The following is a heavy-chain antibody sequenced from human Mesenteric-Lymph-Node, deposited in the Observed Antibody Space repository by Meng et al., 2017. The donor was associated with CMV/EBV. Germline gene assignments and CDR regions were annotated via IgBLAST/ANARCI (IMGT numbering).Heavy chain of an antibody. D-gene: IGHD3-10*01. CDR1: GDSVTSNTYY. V-gene: IGHV4-61*01. CDR3: ARGGPHQSGFAF. Sequence: SETMSLTCTVSGDSVTSNTYYWTWIRQPPGKGLEWIGYIYYSGSTNYNPSLKSRVTISLDTSKNQFSLKLSSVTAADTAVYYCARGGPHQSGFAFWGQGTLVTVSS. CDR2: IYYSGST. J-gene: IGHJ4*02.